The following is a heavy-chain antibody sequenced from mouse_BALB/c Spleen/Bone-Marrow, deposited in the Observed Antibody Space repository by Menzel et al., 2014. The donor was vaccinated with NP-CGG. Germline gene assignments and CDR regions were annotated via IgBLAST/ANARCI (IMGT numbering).Heavy chain of an antibody. D-gene: IGHD1-1*01. J-gene: IGHJ2*01. CDR2: INPDSRTI. CDR3: ARPDYYGYLNY. V-gene: IGHV4-1*02. CDR1: GFDFSRYW. Sequence: EVMLVESGGGLVQPGGSLKLSCAASGFDFSRYWMSWVRQAPGKGQEWIGEINPDSRTINYSPSLKDKFIISRDNAKNTLYLRLNKVRSEDTALYYCARPDYYGYLNYWGQGTTLTVSS.